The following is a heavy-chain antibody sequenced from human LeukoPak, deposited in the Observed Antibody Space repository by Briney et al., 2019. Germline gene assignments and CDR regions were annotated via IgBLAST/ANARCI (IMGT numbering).Heavy chain of an antibody. V-gene: IGHV3-23*01. Sequence: PGGSLRLSCAASEFTFDNYAMSWVRQAPGKGLEWVSVISGSGYYSYYADSVKGRFTVSRDNSKTTLYLQMNSLRADDTAVYYCAKGGPTGSNYFDFWGLGTLVTVSS. CDR3: AKGGPTGSNYFDF. CDR1: EFTFDNYA. J-gene: IGHJ4*02. CDR2: ISGSGYYS. D-gene: IGHD1-26*01.